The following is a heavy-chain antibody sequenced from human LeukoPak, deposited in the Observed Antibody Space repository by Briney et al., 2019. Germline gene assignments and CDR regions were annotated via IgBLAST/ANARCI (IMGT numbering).Heavy chain of an antibody. D-gene: IGHD1-26*01. J-gene: IGHJ4*02. CDR3: ARLGSYHDF. CDR1: GGSFSGYY. Sequence: SETLSLTCAVYGGSFSGYYWSWIRQPPGKGLEWIGEINHSGSTNYNPSLKSRVTISVDTSKNQFSLKLTSVTATDTAVYFCARLGSYHDFWGQGALVTVSS. V-gene: IGHV4-34*01. CDR2: INHSGST.